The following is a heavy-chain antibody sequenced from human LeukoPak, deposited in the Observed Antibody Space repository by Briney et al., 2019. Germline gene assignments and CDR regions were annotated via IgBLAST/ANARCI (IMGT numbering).Heavy chain of an antibody. J-gene: IGHJ4*02. CDR2: VGGSGGSP. Sequence: GGSLRLSCSVSGFTFSSYVMSWVRQAPGKGLEWVSAVGGSGGSPYYADSVKGRFTISRDNSKNTLYLQMNSLRAEDTAVYYCAKDLGDSFDYWGQGTLVTVSS. CDR3: AKDLGDSFDY. D-gene: IGHD3-10*01. CDR1: GFTFSSYV. V-gene: IGHV3-23*01.